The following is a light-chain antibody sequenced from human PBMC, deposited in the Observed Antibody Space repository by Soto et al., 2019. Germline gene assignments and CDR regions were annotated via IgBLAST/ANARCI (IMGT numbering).Light chain of an antibody. CDR2: DAA. V-gene: IGKV1-39*01. CDR1: QNINTY. Sequence: DIQMTQSPYSLSAAVGDRVTIACRASQNINTYLNWYQQKPGKAPKLLIFDAASLQSGVPSRFSGGGSRTDCTLTITSLQPEDFATYYGQQTSSAPFTFGPGTKVDIK. CDR3: QQTSSAPFT. J-gene: IGKJ3*01.